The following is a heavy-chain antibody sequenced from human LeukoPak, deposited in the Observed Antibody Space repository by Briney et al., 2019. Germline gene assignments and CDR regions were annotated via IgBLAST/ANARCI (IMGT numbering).Heavy chain of an antibody. CDR3: ARDRDYDFWSGYYGHYFDY. CDR2: IIPILGIA. D-gene: IGHD3-3*01. V-gene: IGHV1-69*04. J-gene: IGHJ4*02. Sequence: GASVTVSFKASGGTFISYAISWVRQAPGQGLEWVGRIIPILGIANYAQKFQGRVTITADKSTSTAYMELSSLRSEDTAVYYCARDRDYDFWSGYYGHYFDYWGQGTLVTVSS. CDR1: GGTFISYA.